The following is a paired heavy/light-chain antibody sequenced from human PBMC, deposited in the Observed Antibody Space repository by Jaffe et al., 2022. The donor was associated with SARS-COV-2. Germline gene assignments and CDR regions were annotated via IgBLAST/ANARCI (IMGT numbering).Heavy chain of an antibody. CDR1: GFTVSSNY. V-gene: IGHV3-66*02. CDR3: ARDLRVDTAMGHYYYGMDV. CDR2: IYSGGST. J-gene: IGHJ6*02. D-gene: IGHD5-18*01. Sequence: EVQLVESGGGLVQPGGSLRLSCAASGFTVSSNYMSWVRQAPGKGLEWVSVIYSGGSTYYADSVKGRFTISRDNSKNTLYLQMNSLRAEDTAVYYCARDLRVDTAMGHYYYGMDVWGQGTTVTVSS.
Light chain of an antibody. J-gene: IGKJ4*01. Sequence: DIQMTQSPSSVSASVGDRVTITCRASQGISSWLAWYQQKPGKAPKLLIYAASSLQSGVPSRFSGSGSGTDFTLTISSLQPEDFATYYCQQANSFPFLTFGGGTKVEIK. V-gene: IGKV1-12*01. CDR1: QGISSW. CDR3: QQANSFPFLT. CDR2: AAS.